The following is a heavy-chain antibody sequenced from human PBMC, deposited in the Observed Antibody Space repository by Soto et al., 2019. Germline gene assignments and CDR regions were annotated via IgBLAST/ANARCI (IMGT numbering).Heavy chain of an antibody. D-gene: IGHD1-1*01. J-gene: IGHJ4*02. CDR3: AKAENVYFDY. Sequence: QVQLVESGGGVVQPGRSLRLSCAAPGFTFSSYGMHWVRQAPGKGLEWLAVISYDGTKKYYADSLKGRFTISRDNSKNTVYLQMNSLRAEDTAVYYCAKAENVYFDYWGQGTLVTVSS. CDR2: ISYDGTKK. V-gene: IGHV3-30*18. CDR1: GFTFSSYG.